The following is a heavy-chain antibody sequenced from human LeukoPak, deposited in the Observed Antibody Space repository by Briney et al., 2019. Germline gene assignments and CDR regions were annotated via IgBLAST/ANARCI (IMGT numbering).Heavy chain of an antibody. CDR1: GFTFSSYG. CDR2: IRYDGSNK. Sequence: PGGSLRLSCAASGFTFSSYGMHWVRQAPGKGLEWVAFIRYDGSNKYYADSVKGRFTISRDNSKNTLCLQMNSLRAEDTAVYYCAKAEYSSSKKSYYYYMDVWGKGTTVTVSS. J-gene: IGHJ6*03. D-gene: IGHD6-6*01. CDR3: AKAEYSSSKKSYYYYMDV. V-gene: IGHV3-30*02.